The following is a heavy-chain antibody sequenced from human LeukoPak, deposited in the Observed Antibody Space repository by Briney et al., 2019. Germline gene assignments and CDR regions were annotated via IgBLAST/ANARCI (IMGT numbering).Heavy chain of an antibody. V-gene: IGHV1-2*06. CDR1: GYTFTGYY. Sequence: ASVKVSCKASGYTFTGYYMHWVRQAPGQGLEWMGRINPNSGGTNYAQKFQGRVTMTRDTSISTAYMELSRLRSDDTAVYYCARDKDVWGGYAHYWGQGTLVTVSS. CDR2: INPNSGGT. D-gene: IGHD3-16*01. CDR3: ARDKDVWGGYAHY. J-gene: IGHJ4*02.